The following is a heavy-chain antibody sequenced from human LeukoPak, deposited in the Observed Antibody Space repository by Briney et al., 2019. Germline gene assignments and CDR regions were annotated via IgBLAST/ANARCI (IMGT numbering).Heavy chain of an antibody. Sequence: GGSLRLSCAASGFTFSSYAMHWVRQAPGKGLEWVAVISYDGSNKYYADSVKGRFTISRDNAKNSLYLQMNSLRAEDTAVYYCARQRADEPYYYYMDVWGKGTTVTVSS. V-gene: IGHV3-30-3*01. J-gene: IGHJ6*03. CDR1: GFTFSSYA. CDR3: ARQRADEPYYYYMDV. CDR2: ISYDGSNK.